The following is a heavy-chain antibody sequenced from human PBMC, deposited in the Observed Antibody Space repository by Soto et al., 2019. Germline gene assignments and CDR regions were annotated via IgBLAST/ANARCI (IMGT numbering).Heavy chain of an antibody. D-gene: IGHD2-2*01. CDR2: ISYDGSNK. V-gene: IGHV3-30*18. Sequence: QVQLVESGGGVVQPGRSLRLSCAASGFTFSSYGIHWVRQAPGKGLEWVAVISYDGSNKNYADSVEGRFTISRENSKNMLYLQMNSLRAEDTAVYYCAKDVRRYCSSTSCYAVDYWGQGTLVTVSS. CDR3: AKDVRRYCSSTSCYAVDY. CDR1: GFTFSSYG. J-gene: IGHJ4*02.